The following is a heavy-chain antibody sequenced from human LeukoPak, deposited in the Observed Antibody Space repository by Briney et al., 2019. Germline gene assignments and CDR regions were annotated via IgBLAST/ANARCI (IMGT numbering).Heavy chain of an antibody. D-gene: IGHD2-21*02. J-gene: IGHJ4*02. V-gene: IGHV3-21*01. CDR3: ARAVVVTAIPSFDY. CDR1: GFTFSSYS. Sequence: KPGGSLRLSCAASGFTFSSYSMNWVRQAPGKGLEWVSSISSSSSYIYYADSVKGRFTISGDNAKNSLYLQMNSLRAEDTAVYYCARAVVVTAIPSFDYWGQGTLVTVSS. CDR2: ISSSSSYI.